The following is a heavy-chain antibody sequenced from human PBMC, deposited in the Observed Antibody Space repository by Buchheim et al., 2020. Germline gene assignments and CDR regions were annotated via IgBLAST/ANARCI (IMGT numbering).Heavy chain of an antibody. Sequence: EVQLLESGGGLVQPGGSLRLSCAASRFTFSSYAMSWVRQAPGKGLEWVSAISGSGGSTDYADSVKGRFTISRDNSKNTLYLQMNSLRAEDTAVYYCAKDLGGPDYDSSGYYSHPFDYWGQGTL. CDR2: ISGSGGST. J-gene: IGHJ4*02. V-gene: IGHV3-23*01. D-gene: IGHD3-22*01. CDR1: RFTFSSYA. CDR3: AKDLGGPDYDSSGYYSHPFDY.